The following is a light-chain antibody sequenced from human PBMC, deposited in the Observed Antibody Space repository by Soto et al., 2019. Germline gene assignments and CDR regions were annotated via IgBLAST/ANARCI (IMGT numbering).Light chain of an antibody. CDR2: DVT. CDR1: SNY. CDR3: CSFAGYYTSYV. Sequence: ALTQPPSASGSPGQSVTISCTGSSNYVSWYQQHPGKAPKLMIYDVTKRPSGVPDRFSGSKSGNTASLTISGLQAEDEADYYCCSFAGYYTSYVFGPGTKVTVL. V-gene: IGLV2-11*01. J-gene: IGLJ1*01.